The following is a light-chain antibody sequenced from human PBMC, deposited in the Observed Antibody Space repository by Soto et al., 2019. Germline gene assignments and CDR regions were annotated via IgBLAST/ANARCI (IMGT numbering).Light chain of an antibody. CDR1: QSISTW. J-gene: IGKJ4*01. CDR2: KAS. V-gene: IGKV1-5*03. CDR3: QQYNTYPLT. Sequence: DIQMTQSPSTLSASVGDRVTITCRASQSISTWLAWYQQKPGKAPKLLIYKASSLEGGVPSRFGGSGSGTLFNITISSLHTDDVATYYCQQYNTYPLTFGGGTTVDIK.